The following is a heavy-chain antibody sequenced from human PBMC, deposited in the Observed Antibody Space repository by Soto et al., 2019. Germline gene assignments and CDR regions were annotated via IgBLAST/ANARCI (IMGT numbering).Heavy chain of an antibody. V-gene: IGHV3-23*01. J-gene: IGHJ6*02. CDR1: GFTFSSHA. CDR2: ISDNGDST. CDR3: TRANCGSWAPYYYYAMDV. Sequence: EVQLLESGGGLVQPGGSLRLSCAVSGFTFSSHAMNWVRQAPGKGLEWLSSISDNGDSTYYADSLKGRFTVSRDNSKKTLYLQRNSLRVEDTAVYYCTRANCGSWAPYYYYAMDVWGPGTTVTVSS. D-gene: IGHD1-1*01.